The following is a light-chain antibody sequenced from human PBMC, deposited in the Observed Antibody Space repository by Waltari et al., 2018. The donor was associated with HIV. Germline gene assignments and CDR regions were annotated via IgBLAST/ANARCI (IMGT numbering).Light chain of an antibody. Sequence: EIVMTQSPQSSPVILGQPVSISCWSSNILGHSDGNIYLSWSQQRPGQPPRLLIYKTSTRFSGVPERFSGSGTGRDFTLKISRVEVEDVATYYCMQATQFPLTFGQGTRLEIK. CDR2: KTS. J-gene: IGKJ5*01. CDR1: NILGHSDGNIY. CDR3: MQATQFPLT. V-gene: IGKV2-24*01.